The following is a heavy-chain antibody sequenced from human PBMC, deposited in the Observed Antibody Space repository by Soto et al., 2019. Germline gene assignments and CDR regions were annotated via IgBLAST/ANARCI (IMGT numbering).Heavy chain of an antibody. CDR2: IYHSGST. V-gene: IGHV4-30-2*01. Sequence: QLQLQESGSGLVKPSQTLSLTCAVSGGSISSGGYSWSWIRQPPGKGLEWIGYIYHSGSTYYNPSLKSRVTISVDRSKNQFSLKLSSVTAADTAVYYCARTYSSSDHDAFDIWGQGTMVTVSS. CDR3: ARTYSSSDHDAFDI. CDR1: GGSISSGGYS. D-gene: IGHD6-6*01. J-gene: IGHJ3*02.